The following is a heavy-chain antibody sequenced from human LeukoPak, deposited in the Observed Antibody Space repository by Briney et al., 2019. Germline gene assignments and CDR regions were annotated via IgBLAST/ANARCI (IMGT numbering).Heavy chain of an antibody. V-gene: IGHV3-30*02. D-gene: IGHD6-6*01. CDR3: AKEDSSSSDY. CDR2: IRYDGNNK. J-gene: IGHJ4*02. Sequence: GGSLRLSCAASGFTFSNYGMHWVRQAPGKGLEWVAFIRYDGNNKYYADSVKGRFTISRDNSKNTLYLQMNGLRTEDTAVYYCAKEDSSSSDYWGQRTLVTVSS. CDR1: GFTFSNYG.